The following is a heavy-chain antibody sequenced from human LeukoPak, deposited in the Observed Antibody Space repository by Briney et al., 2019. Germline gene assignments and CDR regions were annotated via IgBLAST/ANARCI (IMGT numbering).Heavy chain of an antibody. J-gene: IGHJ4*02. Sequence: GGSLRLSCAASGFTFSDYYMSWIRQALGKGLEWVSYISSSGSTIYYADSVKGRFTISRDNAKNSLYLQMNSLRAEDTAVYYCAHERGEWLVYYFDYWGQGTLVTVSS. CDR3: AHERGEWLVYYFDY. V-gene: IGHV3-11*04. CDR2: ISSSGSTI. D-gene: IGHD6-19*01. CDR1: GFTFSDYY.